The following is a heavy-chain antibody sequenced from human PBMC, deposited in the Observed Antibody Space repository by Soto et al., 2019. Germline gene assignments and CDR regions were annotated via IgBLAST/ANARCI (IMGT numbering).Heavy chain of an antibody. CDR1: VFTFSSYS. CDR2: ISSSSSYI. Sequence: PGGSLRLSCPASVFTFSSYSLNWVRQALGKGLECGSSISSSSSYIYYAASVKGRFTLSRDNPKNSLYLQINSLRAEDTAVYYCARDTAYCGGDCYSDYWGQGTLVTVSS. D-gene: IGHD2-21*02. V-gene: IGHV3-21*01. J-gene: IGHJ4*02. CDR3: ARDTAYCGGDCYSDY.